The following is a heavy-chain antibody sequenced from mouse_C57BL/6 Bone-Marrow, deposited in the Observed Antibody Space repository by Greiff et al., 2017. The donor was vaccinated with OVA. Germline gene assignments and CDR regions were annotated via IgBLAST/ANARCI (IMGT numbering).Heavy chain of an antibody. J-gene: IGHJ1*03. V-gene: IGHV1-74*01. CDR1: GYTFTSYW. CDR2: IHPSDSDT. D-gene: IGHD2-4*01. Sequence: QVQLQQPGAELVKPGASVKVSCKASGYTFTSYWMHWVKQRPGQGLEWIGRIHPSDSDTNYNQKFKGKATLTVDKSSSTAYMQLSSLTSEDPAVYYCAIEGYDYVWYFDVWGTGTTVTVSS. CDR3: AIEGYDYVWYFDV.